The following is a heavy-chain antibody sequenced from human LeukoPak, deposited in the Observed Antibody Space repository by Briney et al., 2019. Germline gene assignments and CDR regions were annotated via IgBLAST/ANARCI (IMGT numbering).Heavy chain of an antibody. V-gene: IGHV4-59*12. J-gene: IGHJ3*02. Sequence: SETLSLTCTVSGGSISSYYWSWIRQPPGKGLEWIGYIYYSGSTNYNPSLKSRVTISVDTSKNQFSLKLSSVTAADTAVYYCARATSSASLRDDAFDIWGQGTMVTVSS. D-gene: IGHD2-2*01. CDR3: ARATSSASLRDDAFDI. CDR1: GGSISSYY. CDR2: IYYSGST.